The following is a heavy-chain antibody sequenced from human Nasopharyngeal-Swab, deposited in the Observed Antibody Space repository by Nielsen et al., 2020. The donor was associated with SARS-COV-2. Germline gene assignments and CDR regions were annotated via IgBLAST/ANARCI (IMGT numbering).Heavy chain of an antibody. Sequence: ASVKVSCKASGYTFTSYGISWVRQAPGQGLEWMGWISAYNGNTNYAQKLQGRVTMTTDTSTSTAYMELRSLRSDDTAVYYCARDPHAGFGELLPYCFDYWGQGTLVTVSS. CDR2: ISAYNGNT. CDR1: GYTFTSYG. V-gene: IGHV1-18*01. CDR3: ARDPHAGFGELLPYCFDY. D-gene: IGHD3-10*01. J-gene: IGHJ4*02.